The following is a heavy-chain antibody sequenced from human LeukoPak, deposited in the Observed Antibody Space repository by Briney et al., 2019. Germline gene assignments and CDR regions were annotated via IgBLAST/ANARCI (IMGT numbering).Heavy chain of an antibody. V-gene: IGHV3-23*01. CDR2: ISGSGDST. CDR3: AKSRGVAGFDY. Sequence: GGSLRLSCAASGFTFSNYAMSWVRQAPGKGLEWVSAISGSGDSTYYADSVKGRFTISRDNSKNTLYLQMNSLKAEDTAVYYCAKSRGVAGFDYWGQGTLVTVSS. CDR1: GFTFSNYA. J-gene: IGHJ4*02. D-gene: IGHD6-19*01.